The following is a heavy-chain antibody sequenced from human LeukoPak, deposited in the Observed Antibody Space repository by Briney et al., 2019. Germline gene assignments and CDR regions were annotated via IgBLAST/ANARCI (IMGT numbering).Heavy chain of an antibody. CDR1: GFTFRTYG. D-gene: IGHD1-26*01. Sequence: PGGSLRLSCAASGFTFRTYGMHWVRQAPGKGLELVAAISYDGSSKFYVDSVKGRFTISRDNSRNTLYLQMNSLRAEDTAVYYCVKDIGGTSLANWFDPWGQGTPLTVSS. J-gene: IGHJ5*02. CDR3: VKDIGGTSLANWFDP. CDR2: ISYDGSSK. V-gene: IGHV3-33*06.